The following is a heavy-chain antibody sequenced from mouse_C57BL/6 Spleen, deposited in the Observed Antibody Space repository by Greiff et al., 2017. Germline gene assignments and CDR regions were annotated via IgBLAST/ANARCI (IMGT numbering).Heavy chain of an antibody. J-gene: IGHJ1*03. CDR1: GYAFSSYW. Sequence: VKLQQSGAELVKPGASVKISCKASGYAFSSYWMNWVKQRPGQGLEWIGQIYPGDGDTNYNGKFKGRAILTADKSSSTAYMQLSSLTSEDSAVYFCAREVPTYGRSHWYFDVWGTGTTVTVSS. V-gene: IGHV1-80*01. CDR2: IYPGDGDT. CDR3: AREVPTYGRSHWYFDV. D-gene: IGHD1-1*01.